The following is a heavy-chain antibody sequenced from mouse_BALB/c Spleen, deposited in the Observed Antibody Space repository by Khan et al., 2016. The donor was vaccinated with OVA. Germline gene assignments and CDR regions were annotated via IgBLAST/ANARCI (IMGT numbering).Heavy chain of an antibody. Sequence: VQLVESGPAMVAPSQSLSITCTVSGFSLTSYGVHWVRQPPGKGLEWLGVIWAGGSTNYNSALMSRLSISNDNSKSQVFLKMNSLQTDATAIYYCARYYGNYGWYFDVWGAGTTVTVSS. CDR1: GFSLTSYG. V-gene: IGHV2-9*02. J-gene: IGHJ1*01. D-gene: IGHD2-1*01. CDR3: ARYYGNYGWYFDV. CDR2: IWAGGST.